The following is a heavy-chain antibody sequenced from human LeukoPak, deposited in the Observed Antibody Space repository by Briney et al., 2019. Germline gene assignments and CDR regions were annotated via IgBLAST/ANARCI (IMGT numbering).Heavy chain of an antibody. CDR1: GYTFTGYY. CDR3: ARFRTNLDY. V-gene: IGHV1-2*06. D-gene: IGHD1-1*01. Sequence: GASVKVSCKASGYTFTGYYMHWVRQAPGQGLEWMGRINPNSGGTNYAQKFPGRDTMTRDTSISTAYMALSRLRSDDTAVYYCARFRTNLDYWGQGTLVTVSS. CDR2: INPNSGGT. J-gene: IGHJ4*02.